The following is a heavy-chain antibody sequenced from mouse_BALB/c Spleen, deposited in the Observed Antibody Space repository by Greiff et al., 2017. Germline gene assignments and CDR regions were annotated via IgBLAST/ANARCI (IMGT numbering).Heavy chain of an antibody. CDR1: GYSITSGYY. J-gene: IGHJ3*01. CDR2: ISYDGSN. CDR3: ARDRDWDWFAY. V-gene: IGHV3-6*02. D-gene: IGHD4-1*01. Sequence: EVQLQQSGPGLVKPSQSLSLTCSVTGYSITSGYYWNWIRQFPGNKLEWMGYISYDGSNNYNPSLKNRISITRDTSKNQFFLKLNSVTTEDTATYYCARDRDWDWFAYWGQGTLVTVSA.